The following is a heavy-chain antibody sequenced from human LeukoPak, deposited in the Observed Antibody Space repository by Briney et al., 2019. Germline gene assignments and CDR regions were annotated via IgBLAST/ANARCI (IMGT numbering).Heavy chain of an antibody. CDR2: ISSTGGDI. CDR1: GFIFSNYE. D-gene: IGHD1-26*01. J-gene: IGHJ4*02. CDR3: ARDLPTGTYRAYFDN. V-gene: IGHV3-48*03. Sequence: PGGSLRLSCAGSGFIFSNYEMNWVRQAPGKGLEWVSYISSTGGDIYYADSAKGRFTISRDNAEKSVYLQMNSLRAEDTAVYYCARDLPTGTYRAYFDNWGQGTLVTVSS.